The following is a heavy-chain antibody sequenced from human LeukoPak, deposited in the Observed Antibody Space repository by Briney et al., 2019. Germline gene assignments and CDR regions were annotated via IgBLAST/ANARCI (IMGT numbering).Heavy chain of an antibody. D-gene: IGHD3-22*01. CDR1: GFTFSSYW. V-gene: IGHV3-74*01. Sequence: PGGSLRLSCAASGFTFSSYWMHWVRQAPGKGLVWVSRINGDGSSTTYADSVKGRFTISRDNAKNTLYLQMNSLRAEDTALYYCAKDQTYYYDSSGYPDYWGQGTLVTVSS. J-gene: IGHJ4*02. CDR3: AKDQTYYYDSSGYPDY. CDR2: INGDGSST.